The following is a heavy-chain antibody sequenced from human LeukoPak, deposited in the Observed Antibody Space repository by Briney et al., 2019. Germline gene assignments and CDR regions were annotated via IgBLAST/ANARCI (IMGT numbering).Heavy chain of an antibody. Sequence: GESLKLSCRGSGYSFTSYWIGWVRQLPGKGLEWMGIIYPGDSDTRYSPSFQGQVTISPDKSISTAYLQWSSLKASDTAMYYCARAHYDILTGYYFDYWGQGTLVTVSS. CDR2: IYPGDSDT. CDR3: ARAHYDILTGYYFDY. D-gene: IGHD3-9*01. J-gene: IGHJ4*02. V-gene: IGHV5-51*01. CDR1: GYSFTSYW.